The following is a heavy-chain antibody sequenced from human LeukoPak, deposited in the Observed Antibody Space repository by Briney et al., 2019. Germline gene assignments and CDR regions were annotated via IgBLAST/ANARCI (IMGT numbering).Heavy chain of an antibody. J-gene: IGHJ4*02. D-gene: IGHD5-18*01. Sequence: SETLSLTCTVFGGSISPYYWSWVRQPPGKGLEWIGYVSCSGNTDYNPSLKSRVIISIDTSKNQFSLRLRSVTAADTAVYYCARENDRYGRIDYWGQGTQVTVSS. V-gene: IGHV4-59*01. CDR2: VSCSGNT. CDR3: ARENDRYGRIDY. CDR1: GGSISPYY.